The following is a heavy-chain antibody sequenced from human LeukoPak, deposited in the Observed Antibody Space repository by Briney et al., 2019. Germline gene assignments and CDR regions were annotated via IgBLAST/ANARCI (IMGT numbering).Heavy chain of an antibody. CDR3: ARDDCSSTSCYLYYFDY. V-gene: IGHV1-18*01. J-gene: IGHJ4*02. CDR1: GYTFTSYG. Sequence: ASVKVSCKASGYTFTSYGISWVRQSPGQGLEWMGWISAYNGNTNYAQKLQGRVTMTTDTSTSTACMELRSLRSDDTAVYYCARDDCSSTSCYLYYFDYWGQGTLVTVSS. CDR2: ISAYNGNT. D-gene: IGHD2-2*01.